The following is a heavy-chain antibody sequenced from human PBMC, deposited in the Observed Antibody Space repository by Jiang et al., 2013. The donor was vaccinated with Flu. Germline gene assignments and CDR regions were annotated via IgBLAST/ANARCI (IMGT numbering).Heavy chain of an antibody. J-gene: IGHJ6*03. V-gene: IGHV5-51*01. D-gene: IGHD3-3*01. CDR3: ARLARTIFGVVVYYMDV. CDR2: PGDSDT. Sequence: PGDSDTRYSPSFQGQVTISADKSISTAYLQWSSLKASDTAMYYCARLARTIFGVVVYYMDVWGKGTTVTVSS.